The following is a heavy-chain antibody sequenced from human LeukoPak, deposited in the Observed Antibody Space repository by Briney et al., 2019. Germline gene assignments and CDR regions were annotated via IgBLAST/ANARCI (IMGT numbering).Heavy chain of an antibody. V-gene: IGHV1-46*01. Sequence: ASVKVSCKASGYTFTSYYMHWVRQAPGQGLEWMGIINPSGGSTSYAQKFQGRVTMTRDMSTSTVYMELSSLRSEDTAVYYCARDYYDSNAPRYAFDIWGQGTMVTVSS. J-gene: IGHJ3*02. CDR3: ARDYYDSNAPRYAFDI. CDR1: GYTFTSYY. D-gene: IGHD3-22*01. CDR2: INPSGGST.